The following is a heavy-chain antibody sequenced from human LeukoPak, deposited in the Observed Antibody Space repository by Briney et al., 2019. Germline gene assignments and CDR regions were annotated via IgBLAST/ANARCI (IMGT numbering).Heavy chain of an antibody. CDR3: ARQTGSGLFILP. V-gene: IGHV4-39*01. CDR1: GGSISSSSYY. D-gene: IGHD3/OR15-3a*01. Sequence: SETLSLTCTVSGGSISSSSYYWGWIRQPPGKGLEWIGSIYYSGSTYYNPSLKSRVTISVDTSKNQFSLSLTSVTAADTAVYYCARQTGSGLFILPGGQGTLVTVSS. J-gene: IGHJ4*02. CDR2: IYYSGST.